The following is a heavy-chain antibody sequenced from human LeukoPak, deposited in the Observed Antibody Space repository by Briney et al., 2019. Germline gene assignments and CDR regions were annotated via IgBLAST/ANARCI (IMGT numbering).Heavy chain of an antibody. D-gene: IGHD2-21*02. V-gene: IGHV3-43*02. Sequence: SGGSLRLSCAASGFTFNKYWMTWVRQAPGKGLEWVSGITGSGGGIYYADSVRGRFTISRDNSKNSLFLQMHSLRAEDSAFYYCARDMTAHSSAVSGVPGDYWGQGTLVTVSS. CDR3: ARDMTAHSSAVSGVPGDY. CDR2: ITGSGGGI. CDR1: GFTFNKYW. J-gene: IGHJ4*02.